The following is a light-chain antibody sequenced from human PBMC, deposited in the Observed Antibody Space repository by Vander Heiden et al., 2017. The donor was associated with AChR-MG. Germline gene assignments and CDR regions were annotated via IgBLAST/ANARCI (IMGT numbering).Light chain of an antibody. V-gene: IGLV2-14*01. CDR1: SSDVGGYNY. CDR3: SSYTSSSTLG. J-gene: IGLJ2*01. CDR2: DVS. Sequence: QPALTHPAPVSGSPGQSITIACTGTSSDVGGYNYVSWYQQHPGKAPKLMIYDVSKRPSGVSNRFSGSKSGNTASLTISGLQAEDEADYYCSSYTSSSTLGFGGGTKLTVL.